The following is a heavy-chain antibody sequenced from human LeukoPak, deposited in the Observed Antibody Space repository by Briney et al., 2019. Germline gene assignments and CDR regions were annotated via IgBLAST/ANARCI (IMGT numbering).Heavy chain of an antibody. J-gene: IGHJ4*02. Sequence: SETLSLTCSVSDDSVTSTYWSWIRQPPGKGLEWIAYGHHSESSNYNPSFRSRVTIPVDTSRNQFSLRLTSVTAADTAVYYCARESAGSLHDSTAAFHYWGQGILVIVSS. V-gene: IGHV4-59*02. CDR1: DDSVTSTY. CDR3: ARESAGSLHDSTAAFHY. D-gene: IGHD2-8*02. CDR2: GHHSESS.